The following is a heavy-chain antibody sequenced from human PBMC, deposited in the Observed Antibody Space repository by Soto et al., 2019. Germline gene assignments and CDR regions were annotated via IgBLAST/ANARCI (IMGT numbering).Heavy chain of an antibody. J-gene: IGHJ3*02. CDR2: ISYDGSNK. CDR3: ARDPYGTMSPSCVAFEI. V-gene: IGHV3-30-3*01. CDR1: GFTFSSYA. D-gene: IGHD3-10*02. Sequence: QVQLVESGGGVVQPGRSLRLSCAASGFTFSSYAMHWVRQAPGKGLEWVAVISYDGSNKYYADSVKGRFTISRDNSKNTLSLQMNRLRAEDTAVYYCARDPYGTMSPSCVAFEIWGQGTMVTVSS.